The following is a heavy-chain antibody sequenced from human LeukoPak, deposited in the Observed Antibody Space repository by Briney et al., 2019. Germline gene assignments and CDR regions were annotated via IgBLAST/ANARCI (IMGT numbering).Heavy chain of an antibody. D-gene: IGHD2-15*01. Sequence: PGGSLRLSCAASGFTFSSYAMSWVRQAPGKGLEWVSAVSGSTGRTYYADSLKGRFTISRDNSKNTLYLQMNSLRAEDTAVYYCAKGGVVHAFDIWGQGTMVTVSS. CDR1: GFTFSSYA. CDR2: VSGSTGRT. CDR3: AKGGVVHAFDI. V-gene: IGHV3-23*01. J-gene: IGHJ3*02.